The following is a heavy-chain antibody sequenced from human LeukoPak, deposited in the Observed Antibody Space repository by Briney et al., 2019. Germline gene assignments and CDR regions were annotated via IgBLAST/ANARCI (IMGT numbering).Heavy chain of an antibody. J-gene: IGHJ4*02. D-gene: IGHD3-22*01. CDR3: ARDSMIVVAPLYYFDY. Sequence: PGGSLRLSCAASGFTFSSYSMNWVCQAPGKGLEWVSSISSSSSYIYYADSVKGRFTISRDNAKNSLYLQMNSLRAEDTAVYYCARDSMIVVAPLYYFDYWGQGTLVTVSS. V-gene: IGHV3-21*01. CDR2: ISSSSSYI. CDR1: GFTFSSYS.